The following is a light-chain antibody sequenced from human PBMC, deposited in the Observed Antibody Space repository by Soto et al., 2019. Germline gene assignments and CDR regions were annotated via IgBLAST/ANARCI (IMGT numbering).Light chain of an antibody. J-gene: IGKJ1*01. Sequence: DIQMTQSPSTLSASVGDRVTITCRASQTVSIWLAWYQQKPGKAPKFLIYKASILESGVPSRFSGSGSGTEFSLTISSLQPDDFATYYCRQYNAYPWTFGQGTKVEIK. CDR2: KAS. CDR1: QTVSIW. CDR3: RQYNAYPWT. V-gene: IGKV1-5*03.